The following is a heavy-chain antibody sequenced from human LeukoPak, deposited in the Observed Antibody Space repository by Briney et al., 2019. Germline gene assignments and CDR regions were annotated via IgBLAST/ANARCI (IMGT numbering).Heavy chain of an antibody. Sequence: GASVKVSCKASGYTFTGYYMHWVRQAPGQGLEWMGWINPNSGGTNYAQKFQGRVTMTRDTSISTAYMELSRLRSDDTAVYYCARAKYSSSYPPDYWGQGTLVTVSS. CDR3: ARAKYSSSYPPDY. V-gene: IGHV1-2*02. J-gene: IGHJ4*02. CDR2: INPNSGGT. CDR1: GYTFTGYY. D-gene: IGHD6-6*01.